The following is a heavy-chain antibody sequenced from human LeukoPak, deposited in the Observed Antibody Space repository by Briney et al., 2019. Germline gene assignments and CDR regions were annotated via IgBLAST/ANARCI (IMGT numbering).Heavy chain of an antibody. CDR1: GGSISSSNW. Sequence: SETLSLTCAVSGGSISSSNWWSWVRQPPGKGLEWIGEIYHSGSTNYNPSLKSRVTISVDTSKNQFSLKLTSVTAADTAVYYCAREERYYDFWRGLGDWGQGTLVTVSS. CDR2: IYHSGST. J-gene: IGHJ4*02. V-gene: IGHV4-4*02. CDR3: AREERYYDFWRGLGD. D-gene: IGHD3-3*01.